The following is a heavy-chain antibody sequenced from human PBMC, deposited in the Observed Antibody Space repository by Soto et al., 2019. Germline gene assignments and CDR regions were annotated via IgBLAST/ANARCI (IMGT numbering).Heavy chain of an antibody. V-gene: IGHV3-30*03. J-gene: IGHJ6*02. CDR3: ASSGGLRFLEWLSSRDYYGMDV. CDR2: ISYDGSNK. Sequence: GGSLRLSCAASGFTFSSYGMHWVRQAPGKGLEWVAVISYDGSNKYYADSVKGRFTISRDNSKNTLYLQMNSLRAEDTAVYYCASSGGLRFLEWLSSRDYYGMDVWGQGTTVTVSS. D-gene: IGHD3-3*01. CDR1: GFTFSSYG.